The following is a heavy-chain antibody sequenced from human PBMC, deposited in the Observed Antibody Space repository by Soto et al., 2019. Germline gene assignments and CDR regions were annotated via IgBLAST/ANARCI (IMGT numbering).Heavy chain of an antibody. J-gene: IGHJ4*02. Sequence: PSETLSLTCAVSGGPLTGYSWNWIRQPPGRGLEWIGEINLTGTPTYIPSLKSRVTTSIDTSINQFSLNLTSVTAADTAVYYCARGLRGLRFGPLTFDSWGQGTLVTVSS. CDR1: GGPLTGYS. CDR3: ARGLRGLRFGPLTFDS. D-gene: IGHD3-10*01. V-gene: IGHV4-34*01. CDR2: INLTGTP.